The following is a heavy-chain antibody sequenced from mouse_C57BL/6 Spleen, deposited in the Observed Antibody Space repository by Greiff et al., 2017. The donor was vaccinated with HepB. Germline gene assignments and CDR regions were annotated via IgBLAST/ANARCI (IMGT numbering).Heavy chain of an antibody. Sequence: QVQLQQPGAELVKPGASVKLSCKASGYTFTSYWMHWVKQRPGRGLEWIGRIDPNSGGTKYNEKFKSKATLTVDKPSSTAYMPLSSLTSEDSAVYYCARGYYGRTWYFDVWGTGTTVTVSS. CDR2: IDPNSGGT. CDR3: ARGYYGRTWYFDV. CDR1: GYTFTSYW. D-gene: IGHD1-1*01. V-gene: IGHV1-72*01. J-gene: IGHJ1*03.